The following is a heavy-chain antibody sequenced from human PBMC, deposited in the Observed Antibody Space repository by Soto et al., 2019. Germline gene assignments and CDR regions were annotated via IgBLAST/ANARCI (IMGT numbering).Heavy chain of an antibody. CDR1: GFTFSSYE. J-gene: IGHJ5*02. CDR3: ARGRFRRDSSGSGHPNWFDP. Sequence: GGSLRLSCAASGFTFSSYEMNWVRQAPGKXLEWVSYISSSGSTIYYADSVKGRFTISRDNAKNSLYLQMNSLRAEDTAVYYCARGRFRRDSSGSGHPNWFDPWGQGTLVTVSS. CDR2: ISSSGSTI. D-gene: IGHD3-22*01. V-gene: IGHV3-48*03.